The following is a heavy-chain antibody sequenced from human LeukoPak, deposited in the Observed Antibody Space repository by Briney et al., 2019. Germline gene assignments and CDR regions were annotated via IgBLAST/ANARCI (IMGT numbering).Heavy chain of an antibody. CDR2: IYSGGST. V-gene: IGHV3-53*01. J-gene: IGHJ4*02. CDR3: ARAGYYDFWSGYSIHFDY. CDR1: GFTVSSNY. D-gene: IGHD3-3*01. Sequence: GGSQRLSCAASGFTVSSNYMSWVRQAPGKGLEWVSVIYSGGSTYYADSVKGRFTISRDNSKNTLYLQMNSLRAEDTAVYYCARAGYYDFWSGYSIHFDYWGQGTLVTVSS.